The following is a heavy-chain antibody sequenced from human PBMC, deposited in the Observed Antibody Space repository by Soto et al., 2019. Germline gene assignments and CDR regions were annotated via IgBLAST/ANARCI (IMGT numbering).Heavy chain of an antibody. J-gene: IGHJ3*02. CDR2: IYYSGST. V-gene: IGHV4-39*02. CDR1: GASITSRSSY. Sequence: SETLSLTCTVPGASITSRSSYWAWIRQPLGQGLEWIGSIYYSGSTYYNPSLKSRVTISVDTSKNQFSLKLSSVTAADTAVYYCARDLIPTTHYYDSSGYPSRPIWGQGTMVS. D-gene: IGHD3-22*01. CDR3: ARDLIPTTHYYDSSGYPSRPI.